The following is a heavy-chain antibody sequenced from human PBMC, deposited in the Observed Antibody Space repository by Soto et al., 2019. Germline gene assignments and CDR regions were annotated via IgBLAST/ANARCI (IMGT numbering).Heavy chain of an antibody. CDR1: GLTFSNYG. CDR2: ISGTSVEE. CDR3: VKALAAVGENWFDS. J-gene: IGHJ5*01. V-gene: IGHV3-23*01. D-gene: IGHD2-21*01. Sequence: DVQLLESGGVLVQPGGSLTLSCTASGLTFSNYGMSWVRQAPGKGLEWVSYISGTSVEEHHADSVKGRFTISRDNSKNTLHLQMNSLRPDDTAIYYCVKALAAVGENWFDSWGQGSLVTVSS.